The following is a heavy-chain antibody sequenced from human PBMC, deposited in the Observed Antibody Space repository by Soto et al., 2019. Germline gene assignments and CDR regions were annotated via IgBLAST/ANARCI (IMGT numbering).Heavy chain of an antibody. D-gene: IGHD6-6*01. V-gene: IGHV4-34*01. Sequence: SETPSLTCAVYGGSFSGYYWSWIRQPPGKGLEWIGEINHSGSTNYNPSLKSRVTISVDTSKNQFSLKLSSVTAADTAVYYCAGTLEYSSSYYFDYWGQGTLVTVSS. CDR3: AGTLEYSSSYYFDY. CDR1: GGSFSGYY. CDR2: INHSGST. J-gene: IGHJ4*02.